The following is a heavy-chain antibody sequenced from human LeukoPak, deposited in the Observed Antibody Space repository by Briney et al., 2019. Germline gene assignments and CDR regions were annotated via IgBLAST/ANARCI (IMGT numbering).Heavy chain of an antibody. J-gene: IGHJ4*02. CDR1: GVSLSGCY. D-gene: IGHD3-3*01. V-gene: IGHV4-34*01. Sequence: SETLSLTCAVYGVSLSGCYWSWIRQPPGKGLEWIGEINHSGSTNYNPSLKSRVTVSVDTSKNQFSLKLSSVTAADTAVYYCARERVTIFGVVISFDYWGQGTLVTVSS. CDR2: INHSGST. CDR3: ARERVTIFGVVISFDY.